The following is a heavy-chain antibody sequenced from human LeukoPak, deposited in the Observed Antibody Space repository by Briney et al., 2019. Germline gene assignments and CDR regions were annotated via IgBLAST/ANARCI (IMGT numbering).Heavy chain of an antibody. V-gene: IGHV3-23*01. D-gene: IGHD6-13*01. CDR2: ISGSGGST. CDR3: AKDHQGYWADSFDY. Sequence: GGSLRLSCAASGFTFSSYAMTWVRQAPGKGLEWVSAISGSGGSTYFADSGKGRFTVSRDNSKDTLYLQMNSLRAEDTAVYYCAKDHQGYWADSFDYWGQGTLVTVSS. CDR1: GFTFSSYA. J-gene: IGHJ4*02.